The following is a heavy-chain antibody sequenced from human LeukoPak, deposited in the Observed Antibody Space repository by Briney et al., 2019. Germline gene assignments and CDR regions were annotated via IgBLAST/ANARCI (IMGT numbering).Heavy chain of an antibody. J-gene: IGHJ4*02. V-gene: IGHV3-49*04. D-gene: IGHD3-10*01. CDR2: IRSKVYGGTT. CDR3: TGSFGELSFFAH. CDR1: GFTFCDYA. Sequence: PGGYLRLYCTASGFTFCDYAMSWVRRAPGKGLEWVGFIRSKVYGGTTEYAASVKGRFTISRDDSKSIAYLQVNSLKTEDTAVYYCTGSFGELSFFAHWGQGTLVTVSS.